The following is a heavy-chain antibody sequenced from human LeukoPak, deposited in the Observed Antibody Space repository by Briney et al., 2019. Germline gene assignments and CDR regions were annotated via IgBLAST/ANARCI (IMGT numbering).Heavy chain of an antibody. CDR1: GGSISTYY. Sequence: SGTLSLTCTVSGGSISTYYWSWIRQPPGKGLEWIGYIYSSGSTNYNPSLKSRVTISVDTSKNQFSLKLSSVTAADTAVYYCARQPYSSSWFDYWGQGTLVTVSS. V-gene: IGHV4-59*08. D-gene: IGHD6-13*01. CDR2: IYSSGST. J-gene: IGHJ4*02. CDR3: ARQPYSSSWFDY.